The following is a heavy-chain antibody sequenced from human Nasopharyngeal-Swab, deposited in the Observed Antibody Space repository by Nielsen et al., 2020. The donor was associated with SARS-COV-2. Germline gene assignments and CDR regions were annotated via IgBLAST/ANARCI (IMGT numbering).Heavy chain of an antibody. CDR2: IKSKTDGGTT. Sequence: VRQAPGKGLEWVGRIKSKTDGGTTDYAAPVKGRFTISRDDSENTLYLQMNSLKTEDTAVYYCTTAITIFGVVIPGGYWGQGTLVTVSS. CDR3: TTAITIFGVVIPGGY. V-gene: IGHV3-15*01. D-gene: IGHD3-3*01. J-gene: IGHJ4*02.